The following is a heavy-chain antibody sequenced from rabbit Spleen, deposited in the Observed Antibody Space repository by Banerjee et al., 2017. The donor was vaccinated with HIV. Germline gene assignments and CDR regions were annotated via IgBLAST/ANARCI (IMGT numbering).Heavy chain of an antibody. CDR2: MYPDGVGST. J-gene: IGHJ4*01. Sequence: QSLEESGGDMVKPGASLTLTCTASGFSFSSSYYMCWVRQAPGKGLEWIGCMYPDGVGSTAYASWAKGRFTISKTSSTTVTLQMTRLTDADTATYFCVRGASSSGYYSLWGPGTLVTVS. CDR3: VRGASSSGYYSL. D-gene: IGHD1-1*01. CDR1: GFSFSSSYY. V-gene: IGHV1S40*01.